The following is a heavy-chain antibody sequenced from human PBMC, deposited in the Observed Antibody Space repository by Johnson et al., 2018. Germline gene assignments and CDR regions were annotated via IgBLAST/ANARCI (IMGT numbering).Heavy chain of an antibody. CDR3: AKGGLYGSTSLSLYYYGMDV. Sequence: QVQLVQSGGGVVQPGRSLRLSCGASGFTFSNFGMHWVRQAPGKGLEWVADISYDGSKKYHGDSVKGRFTIYRDNSKNTLYVQMNSLRAEDTAVYCCAKGGLYGSTSLSLYYYGMDVWGQGTTVTVSS. CDR1: GFTFSNFG. V-gene: IGHV3-30*18. CDR2: ISYDGSKK. D-gene: IGHD2-2*01. J-gene: IGHJ6*02.